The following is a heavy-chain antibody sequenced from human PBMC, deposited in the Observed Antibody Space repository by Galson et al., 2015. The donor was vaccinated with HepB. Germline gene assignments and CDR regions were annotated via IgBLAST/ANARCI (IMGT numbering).Heavy chain of an antibody. J-gene: IGHJ5*02. CDR1: GGSIGSSSYY. Sequence: ETLSLTCTVSGGSIGSSSYYWGWIRQPPGKGLEWIGSIYYSGSTYYNPSLKSRVTISVDTSKNQFSLKLSSVTAADTAVYYCARGRIVVVTARTYYYDSSGYFGTNWFDPWGQGTLVTVSS. CDR2: IYYSGST. CDR3: ARGRIVVVTARTYYYDSSGYFGTNWFDP. V-gene: IGHV4-39*01. D-gene: IGHD3-22*01.